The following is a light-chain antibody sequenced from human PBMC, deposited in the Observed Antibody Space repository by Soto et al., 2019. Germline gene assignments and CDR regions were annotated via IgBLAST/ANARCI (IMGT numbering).Light chain of an antibody. V-gene: IGLV1-47*01. CDR2: RNN. CDR1: GSNIGSNY. CDR3: AAWDDSLSGPHYV. Sequence: QSVLTPPPSASGTPGQRVTISCSGSGSNIGSNYVYWYQQLPGTAPKLLIYRNNQRPSGVPDRFSGSKSGTSASLAISGLRSEDEADYYCAAWDDSLSGPHYVFGTGTKVTVL. J-gene: IGLJ1*01.